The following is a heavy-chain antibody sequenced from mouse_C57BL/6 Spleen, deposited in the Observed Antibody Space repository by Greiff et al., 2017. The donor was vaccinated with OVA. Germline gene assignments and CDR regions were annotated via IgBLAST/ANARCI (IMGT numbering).Heavy chain of an antibody. D-gene: IGHD2-1*01. CDR3: TRDPLLSDYAMDY. V-gene: IGHV5-9-1*02. CDR1: GFTFSSYA. Sequence: EVQVVESGEGLVKPGGSLKLSCAASGFTFSSYAMSWVRQTPEKRLEWVAYISSGGDYIYYADTVKGRFTISRDNARNTLYLQMSSLKSEDTAMYYCTRDPLLSDYAMDYWGQGTSVTVSS. J-gene: IGHJ4*01. CDR2: ISSGGDYI.